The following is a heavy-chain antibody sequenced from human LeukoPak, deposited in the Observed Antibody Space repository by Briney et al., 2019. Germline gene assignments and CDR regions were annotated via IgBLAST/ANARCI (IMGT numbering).Heavy chain of an antibody. V-gene: IGHV4-39*07. J-gene: IGHJ6*02. Sequence: PSETLSLTCTVSGGSISSSSYYWGWIRQPPGKGLEWIGSIYYSGSTYYNPSLKSRVTISVDTSKNQFSLKLSSVTAADTAVYYCARDGSGSYYLLTLGMDVWGQGTTVTVSS. CDR1: GGSISSSSYY. CDR2: IYYSGST. D-gene: IGHD3-10*01. CDR3: ARDGSGSYYLLTLGMDV.